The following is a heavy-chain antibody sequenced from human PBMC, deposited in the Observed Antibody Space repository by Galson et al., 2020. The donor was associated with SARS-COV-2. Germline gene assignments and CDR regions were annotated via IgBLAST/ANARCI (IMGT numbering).Heavy chain of an antibody. CDR2: ISYDGTNR. CDR1: GFTFRNYV. J-gene: IGHJ4*02. D-gene: IGHD2-15*01. CDR3: ARDVARTDCSGGSCYLG. Sequence: GESLKISCAASGFTFRNYVMHWVRQAPGKGLEWVALISYDGTNRNYADSVKGRFTISRDNSKNTLYLQMNSLRGGDTAVYYCARDVARTDCSGGSCYLGWGQGTLVTVSS. V-gene: IGHV3-30*04.